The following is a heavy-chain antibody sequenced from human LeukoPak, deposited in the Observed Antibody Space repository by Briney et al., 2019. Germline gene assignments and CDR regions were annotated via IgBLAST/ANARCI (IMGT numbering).Heavy chain of an antibody. V-gene: IGHV4-31*03. CDR2: IYYSGNT. CDR3: ARSSPPKGIVVVTPRYYYYGMDV. CDR1: GGSISSGGYY. J-gene: IGHJ6*02. D-gene: IGHD2-21*02. Sequence: PSETLSLTCTVSGGSISSGGYYWSWIRQHPGKGLEWIGYIYYSGNTYYNPSLKSRVTISVDTSKNQFSLKLSSVTAADTAVYYCARSSPPKGIVVVTPRYYYYGMDVWGQGTTVTVSS.